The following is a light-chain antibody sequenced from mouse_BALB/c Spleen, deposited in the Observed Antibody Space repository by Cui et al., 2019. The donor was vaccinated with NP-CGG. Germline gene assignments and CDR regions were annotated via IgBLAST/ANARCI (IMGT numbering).Light chain of an antibody. CDR2: GTK. CDR1: TGAVTTSNY. J-gene: IGLJ1*01. Sequence: QAFVTQEPALTTSPGKTVTLTCRSSTGAVTTSNYANWVQEKPDHLFTGLIGGTKNRAPGVPARFSGSLIGDKAALTITGARTEDEAIYFCALWYSNHWVFGGGTKLSVL. CDR3: ALWYSNHWV. V-gene: IGLV1*01.